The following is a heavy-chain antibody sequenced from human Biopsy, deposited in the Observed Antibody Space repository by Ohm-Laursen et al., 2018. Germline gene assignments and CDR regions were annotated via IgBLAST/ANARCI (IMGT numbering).Heavy chain of an antibody. V-gene: IGHV4-34*01. Sequence: GTLSLTCAVYGGSLSGYYWSWIRQPPGKGLEWIGEINHRGSTNYNPSLKSRATISVDTSKNQFSLKLRSVTAADTAVYYCARAVDYYDPYYYYGLDVWGQGTTVTVSS. J-gene: IGHJ6*02. CDR2: INHRGST. CDR3: ARAVDYYDPYYYYGLDV. D-gene: IGHD3-16*01. CDR1: GGSLSGYY.